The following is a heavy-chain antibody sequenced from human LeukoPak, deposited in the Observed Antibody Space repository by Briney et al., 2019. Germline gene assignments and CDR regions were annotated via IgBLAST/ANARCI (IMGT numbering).Heavy chain of an antibody. V-gene: IGHV3-21*01. CDR1: GFTFSSYS. CDR2: ISSSSSYI. J-gene: IGHJ4*02. D-gene: IGHD3-10*01. CDR3: ARGAGSGSYETPPNFDY. Sequence: PGGSLRLSCAASGFTFSSYSMNWVRQAPGKGLEWVSSISSSSSYIYYADSVKGRFTISRDNAKNSLYLQMNSLRAEDTAVYYCARGAGSGSYETPPNFDYWGQGTLVTVSS.